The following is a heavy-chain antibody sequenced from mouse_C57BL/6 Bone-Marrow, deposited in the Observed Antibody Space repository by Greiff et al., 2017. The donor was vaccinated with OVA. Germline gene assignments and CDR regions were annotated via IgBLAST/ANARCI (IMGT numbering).Heavy chain of an antibody. Sequence: EVQLQESGPGLVKPSQSLSLTCSVTGYSITSGYYWNWIRQFPGNKLEWMGYISYDGSNNYNPSLKNRISITRATSKNQFVLKLNSVTTEDTATYYCASYGSSPAWFAYWGQGTLVTVSA. CDR1: GYSITSGYY. D-gene: IGHD1-1*01. J-gene: IGHJ3*01. V-gene: IGHV3-6*01. CDR3: ASYGSSPAWFAY. CDR2: ISYDGSN.